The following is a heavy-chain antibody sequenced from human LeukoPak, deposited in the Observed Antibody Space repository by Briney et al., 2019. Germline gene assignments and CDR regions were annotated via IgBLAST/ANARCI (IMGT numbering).Heavy chain of an antibody. CDR1: GYTFTSYY. J-gene: IGHJ4*02. CDR2: ISPNDGTT. V-gene: IGHV1-46*01. CDR3: ARGLGSGSYYGY. Sequence: ASVKVSCKASGYTFTSYYMHWVRQAPGQGLEWMGIISPNDGTTTFAQEFQGRVTMSRDTSTGTIYMELSSLTSDDTAVYYCARGLGSGSYYGYWGQGTLVTVSS. D-gene: IGHD1-26*01.